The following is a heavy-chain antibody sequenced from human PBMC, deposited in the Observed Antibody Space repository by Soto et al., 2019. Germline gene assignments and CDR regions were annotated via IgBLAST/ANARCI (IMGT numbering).Heavy chain of an antibody. Sequence: EVQLVESGGGLVQPGGSLRLSCAASEFTFNNYWMHWVRQVPGKGLEWVSRINTDGSTTNYADSVMGRFTISRDNVDNTVYLLLNSLRAEDTAVYYWARGIYLQYGLDVWGQGATVTVSS. CDR2: INTDGSTT. CDR1: EFTFNNYW. D-gene: IGHD3-16*02. J-gene: IGHJ6*02. V-gene: IGHV3-74*01. CDR3: ARGIYLQYGLDV.